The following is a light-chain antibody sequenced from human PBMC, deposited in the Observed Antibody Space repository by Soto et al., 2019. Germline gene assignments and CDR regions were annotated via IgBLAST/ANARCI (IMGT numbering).Light chain of an antibody. Sequence: DIMMTQSPDSLTVSLGERATINCRSSQSVLYSSNNKNYLAWYQHKPGQPPKLLIYWASTRDSGVPDRFSGSGSGTDFTLTISSLQAEDVAVYSCQQYYRTPITFGGGTKVEIK. J-gene: IGKJ4*01. V-gene: IGKV4-1*01. CDR2: WAS. CDR1: QSVLYSSNNKNY. CDR3: QQYYRTPIT.